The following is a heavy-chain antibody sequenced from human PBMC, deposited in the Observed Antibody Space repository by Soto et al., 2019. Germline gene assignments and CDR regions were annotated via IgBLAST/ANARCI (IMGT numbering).Heavy chain of an antibody. CDR2: ISYDGSNK. Sequence: GGSLRLSCAASGFTFSSYGMHWVRQAPGKGLEWVAVISYDGSNKYYADSVKGRFTISRDNSKNTLYLQMNSLRAEDTAVYYCAKDHCGGDCYAEIPGIDYWGQGTLVTVSS. CDR1: GFTFSSYG. D-gene: IGHD2-21*02. V-gene: IGHV3-30*18. J-gene: IGHJ4*02. CDR3: AKDHCGGDCYAEIPGIDY.